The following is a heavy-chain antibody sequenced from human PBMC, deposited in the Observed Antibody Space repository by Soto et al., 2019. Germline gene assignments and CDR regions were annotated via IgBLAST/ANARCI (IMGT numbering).Heavy chain of an antibody. J-gene: IGHJ3*02. D-gene: IGHD2-21*01. CDR2: IYPGDSDT. CDR3: ARASDSAILDAFHI. CDR1: GYRFTNYW. V-gene: IGHV5-51*01. Sequence: PGESLKISCKGSGYRFTNYWIGWVRQMPGKGLEWMAIIYPGDSDTIHSPSFQGHITISADKSITTAYLQWSSLKASDTAMYYCARASDSAILDAFHIWGQGTMVTVSS.